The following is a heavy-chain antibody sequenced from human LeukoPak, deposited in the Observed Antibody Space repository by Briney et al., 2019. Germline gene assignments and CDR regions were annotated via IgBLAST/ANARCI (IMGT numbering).Heavy chain of an antibody. J-gene: IGHJ4*02. D-gene: IGHD3-3*01. Sequence: GGSLRLSCAASGFTFSSYAMSWVRQAPGKGLEWVSAISGSGGSTYYADSVKGRFTISRDNSKNTLYLQMNSLRAEDTAVYYCAKVVTIFGVVTRGYFDYWGQGALVTVSS. V-gene: IGHV3-23*01. CDR3: AKVVTIFGVVTRGYFDY. CDR2: ISGSGGST. CDR1: GFTFSSYA.